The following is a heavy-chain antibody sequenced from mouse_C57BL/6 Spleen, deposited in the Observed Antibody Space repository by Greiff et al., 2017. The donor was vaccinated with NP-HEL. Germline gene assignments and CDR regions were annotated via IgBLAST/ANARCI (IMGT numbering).Heavy chain of an antibody. Sequence: QVQLKQSGPELVKPGASVKISCKASGYAFSSSWMNWVKQRPGKGLEWIGRIYPGDGDTNYNGKFKGKATLTADKSSSTAYMQLSSLTSEDSAVYFGARYYGYGYAMDYWGQGTSVTVSS. J-gene: IGHJ4*01. V-gene: IGHV1-82*01. D-gene: IGHD2-2*01. CDR2: IYPGDGDT. CDR3: ARYYGYGYAMDY. CDR1: GYAFSSSW.